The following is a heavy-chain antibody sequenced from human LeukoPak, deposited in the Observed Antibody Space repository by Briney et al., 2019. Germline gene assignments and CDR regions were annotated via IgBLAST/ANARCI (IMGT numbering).Heavy chain of an antibody. CDR3: ARASGSYSFEYFQH. V-gene: IGHV1-8*03. J-gene: IGHJ1*01. CDR2: MNPNSGNT. Sequence: GASVKVSCKASGYTFTSYDINWVRQATGQGLEWMGWMNPNSGNTGYAQKFQGRVTITRNTSISTAYMELSSLRSEDTAVYYCARASGSYSFEYFQHWGQGTLVTVSS. CDR1: GYTFTSYD. D-gene: IGHD1-26*01.